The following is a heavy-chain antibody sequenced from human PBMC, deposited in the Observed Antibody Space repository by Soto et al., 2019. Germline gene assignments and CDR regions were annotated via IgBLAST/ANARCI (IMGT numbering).Heavy chain of an antibody. CDR3: ARDLWELLDY. Sequence: QVQLVESGGGVVQPGRSLRLSCAASGFTFSSYGMHWVRQAPGKGLEWVAVIWHDGTNTYYGDSVKGRFTISRDNSKNTLYLQMNSLRPADTAIYYCARDLWELLDYWGQVTLVTVSS. CDR1: GFTFSSYG. V-gene: IGHV3-33*01. CDR2: IWHDGTNT. D-gene: IGHD1-26*01. J-gene: IGHJ4*02.